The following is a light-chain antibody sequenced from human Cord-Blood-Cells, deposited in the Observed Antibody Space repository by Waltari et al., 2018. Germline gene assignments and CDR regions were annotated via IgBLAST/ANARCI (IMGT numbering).Light chain of an antibody. Sequence: EIVMTQSPATLSVSPGERATLPCRASQSVSSNLAWYQQKPGQAPRLLIHGASTRATGIPARFSGSGSGTEFTLTISSLQSEDFAVYYCQQYNNWPSLFTFGPGTKVDIK. V-gene: IGKV3-15*01. CDR1: QSVSSN. CDR2: GAS. CDR3: QQYNNWPSLFT. J-gene: IGKJ3*01.